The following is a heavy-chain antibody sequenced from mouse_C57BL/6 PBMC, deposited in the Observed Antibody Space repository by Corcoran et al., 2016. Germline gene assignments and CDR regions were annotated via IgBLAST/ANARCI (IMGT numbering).Heavy chain of an antibody. CDR3: AREGLPDPYGGYFDV. D-gene: IGHD2-13*01. Sequence: DVQLQESGPGLVKPSQSLSLTCSVTGYSITSGYYWNWIRQFPGNKLEWMGYISYDGSNNYNPSLKNRISITRDTSKNQFFLKLNSVTTEDTATYYCAREGLPDPYGGYFDVWGTGTTVTVSS. V-gene: IGHV3-6*01. J-gene: IGHJ1*03. CDR1: GYSITSGYY. CDR2: ISYDGSN.